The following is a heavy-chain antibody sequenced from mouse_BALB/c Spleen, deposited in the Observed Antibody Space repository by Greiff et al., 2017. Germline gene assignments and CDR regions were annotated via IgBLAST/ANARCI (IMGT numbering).Heavy chain of an antibody. D-gene: IGHD2-10*02. CDR3: ARWYGNSGYAMDY. V-gene: IGHV1S29*02. CDR2: IYPYNGGT. Sequence: SGPELVKPGASVKISCKASGYTFTDYNMHWVKQSHGKSLEWIGYIYPYNGGTGYNQKFKSKATLTVDNSSSTAYMELRSLTSEDSAVYYCARWYGNSGYAMDYWGQGTSVTVSS. J-gene: IGHJ4*01. CDR1: GYTFTDYN.